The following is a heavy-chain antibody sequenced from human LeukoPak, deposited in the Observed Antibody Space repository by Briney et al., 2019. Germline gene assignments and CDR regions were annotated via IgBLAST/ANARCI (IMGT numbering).Heavy chain of an antibody. D-gene: IGHD6-19*01. CDR1: GYTFTSYD. CDR3: ARGDESGIAVAGLLDY. J-gene: IGHJ4*02. CDR2: MNPNSGNT. V-gene: IGHV1-8*03. Sequence: ASVKVSCKASGYTFTSYDINWVRQATGQGLEWMGWMNPNSGNTGYAQKFPGRVTITRNTSISTAYMELSSLRSEDTAVYYCARGDESGIAVAGLLDYWGQGTLVTVSS.